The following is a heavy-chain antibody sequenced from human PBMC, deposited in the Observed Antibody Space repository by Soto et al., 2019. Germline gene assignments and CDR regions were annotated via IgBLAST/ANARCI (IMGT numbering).Heavy chain of an antibody. J-gene: IGHJ4*02. D-gene: IGHD3-10*01. Sequence: GASVKVSCKASGGTFSSYAISWVRQAPGQGLEWMGGIIPIFGTANYAQKFQGRVTITADESTSTAYMELSSLRSEDTAVYYCASRSGYYGSGSYFAYWGQGTLVTVSS. CDR1: GGTFSSYA. V-gene: IGHV1-69*13. CDR3: ASRSGYYGSGSYFAY. CDR2: IIPIFGTA.